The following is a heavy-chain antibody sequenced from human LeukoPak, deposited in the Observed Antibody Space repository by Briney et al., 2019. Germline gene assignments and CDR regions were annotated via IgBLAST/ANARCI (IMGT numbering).Heavy chain of an antibody. J-gene: IGHJ4*02. CDR1: GFTFSSYW. Sequence: PGGSLRLSCAASGFTFSSYWMHWVRQAPGKGLVWVSRINSDGSSTSYADSVKGRFTISRDNSKNTLYLQMSSLRAEDTAVYYCVKGGSGYSGYDPDYFDYWGQGTLVTVSS. V-gene: IGHV3-74*01. D-gene: IGHD5-12*01. CDR2: INSDGSST. CDR3: VKGGSGYSGYDPDYFDY.